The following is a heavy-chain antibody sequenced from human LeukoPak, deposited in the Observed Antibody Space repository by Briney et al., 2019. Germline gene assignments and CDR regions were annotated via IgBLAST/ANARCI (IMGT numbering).Heavy chain of an antibody. J-gene: IGHJ3*02. V-gene: IGHV3-30-3*01. CDR3: ARPDSWELQYGAFDI. Sequence: GRSLRLSCAASGFTFSSYAMHWVRQAPGKGLEWVAVISYDGSNKYYADSVKGRFTISRDNSKNTLYLQMNSLRAEDTAVYYCARPDSWELQYGAFDIWGQGTMVTVSS. D-gene: IGHD1-26*01. CDR2: ISYDGSNK. CDR1: GFTFSSYA.